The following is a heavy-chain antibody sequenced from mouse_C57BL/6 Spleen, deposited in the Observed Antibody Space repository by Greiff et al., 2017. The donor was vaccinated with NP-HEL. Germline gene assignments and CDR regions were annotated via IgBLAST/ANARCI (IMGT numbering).Heavy chain of an antibody. CDR1: GYTFTSYW. D-gene: IGHD1-1*01. V-gene: IGHV1-50*01. CDR3: ARDTTVAFDY. Sequence: QVQLQQPGAELVKPGASVKLSCKASGYTFTSYWMQWVKQRPGQGLEWIGEIDPSDSYTNYNQTFKGKATLTVDTSSSTAYMQLSSLTSEDSAVYYCARDTTVAFDYWGQGTTLTVSS. CDR2: IDPSDSYT. J-gene: IGHJ2*01.